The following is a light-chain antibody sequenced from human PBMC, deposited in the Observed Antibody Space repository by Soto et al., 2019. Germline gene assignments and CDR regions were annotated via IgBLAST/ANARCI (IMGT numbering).Light chain of an antibody. CDR1: SSDVGAYNY. Sequence: QSVLTQPRSVSGSPGQSVTISCTGTSSDVGAYNYVSWYQQHPAKAPNLMIYDVSKRPSGVPDRFSGSKSGNTASLTISGLQAEDEGDYYCCSYTNSAYVLGTGTKVTVL. V-gene: IGLV2-11*01. J-gene: IGLJ1*01. CDR3: CSYTNSAYV. CDR2: DVS.